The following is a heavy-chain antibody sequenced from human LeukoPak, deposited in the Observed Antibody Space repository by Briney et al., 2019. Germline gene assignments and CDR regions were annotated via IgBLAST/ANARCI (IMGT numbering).Heavy chain of an antibody. CDR1: GGSISSYY. Sequence: PSETLSLTCTVSGGSISSYYWSWIRQPPGKGLEWIGYIYYSGSTNYNPSLKSRVTISVDTSKNQFSLKLSSVTAADTAVYYCARDRNSLRYFDPWGQGTLVTVSS. D-gene: IGHD3-9*01. J-gene: IGHJ5*02. CDR3: ARDRNSLRYFDP. V-gene: IGHV4-59*01. CDR2: IYYSGST.